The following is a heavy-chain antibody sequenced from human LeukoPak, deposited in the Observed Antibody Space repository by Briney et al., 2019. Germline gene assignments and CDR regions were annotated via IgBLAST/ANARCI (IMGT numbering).Heavy chain of an antibody. CDR1: GFTFSSYA. CDR2: ISGSGGST. J-gene: IGHJ4*02. Sequence: GGSLRLSCAASGFTFSSYAMSWVRQAPGKGLEWISAISGSGGSTYYAASVKGRFTISRDNSKNTLYLQMNSLRAEDTATYYCAKDLYDFRDSILDYWGQGTLVTVSS. V-gene: IGHV3-23*01. D-gene: IGHD3-16*01. CDR3: AKDLYDFRDSILDY.